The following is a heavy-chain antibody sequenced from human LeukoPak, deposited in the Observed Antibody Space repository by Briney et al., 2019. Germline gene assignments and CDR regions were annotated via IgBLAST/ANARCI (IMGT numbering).Heavy chain of an antibody. D-gene: IGHD4-17*01. CDR3: TSEGSTAYGDYRLFDF. V-gene: IGHV3-49*03. Sequence: PGGPVTLPCTPSGLPFGDYAINGLRQAPGKGVEWLSFIRSKPYGGTIEYAASVKRRFTISRDPSKAIAYQQMNSLTAEDTAVYCCTSEGSTAYGDYRLFDFWGQGTLVTVSS. J-gene: IGHJ4*02. CDR1: GLPFGDYA. CDR2: IRSKPYGGTI.